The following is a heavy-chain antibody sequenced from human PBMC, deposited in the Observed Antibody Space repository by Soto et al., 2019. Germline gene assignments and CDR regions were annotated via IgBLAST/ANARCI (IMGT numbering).Heavy chain of an antibody. CDR1: AGSPKNYY. CDR2: FLYGGNT. CDR3: ASTMATEYFQH. V-gene: IGHV4-59*01. J-gene: IGHJ1*01. D-gene: IGHD3-10*01. Sequence: PSETLCLSCCVSAGSPKNYYWSWSRQPPGKALEWIGFFLYGGNTDYNPSLRSRVTISVDTPENHISLRLTSVTAVDTAIYYCASTMATEYFQHWGQGTLVTVSS.